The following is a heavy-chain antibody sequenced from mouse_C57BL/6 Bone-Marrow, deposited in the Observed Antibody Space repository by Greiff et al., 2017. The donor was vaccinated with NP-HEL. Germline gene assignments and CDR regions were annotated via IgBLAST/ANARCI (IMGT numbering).Heavy chain of an antibody. CDR3: AREQLRLLFDY. CDR1: GFTFSSYA. CDR2: ISDGGSYT. D-gene: IGHD3-2*02. J-gene: IGHJ2*01. V-gene: IGHV5-4*01. Sequence: EVKLVESGGGLVKPGGSLKLSCAASGFTFSSYAMSWVRQTPEKRLEWVATISDGGSYTYYPDNVKGRFTISRDNAKNNLYLQMSHLKSEDTAMYYCAREQLRLLFDYWGQGTTLTVSS.